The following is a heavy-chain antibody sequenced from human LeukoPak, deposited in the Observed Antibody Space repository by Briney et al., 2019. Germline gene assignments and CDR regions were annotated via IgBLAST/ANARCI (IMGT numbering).Heavy chain of an antibody. D-gene: IGHD1-26*01. V-gene: IGHV4-4*02. J-gene: IGHJ3*02. CDR1: GGSISSSNW. CDR2: IYHSGST. CDR3: ARDHEQSEWEPLGAFHI. Sequence: KSSGTLSLTCAVSGGSISSSNWWSWVRQPPGKGLEWIGEIYHSGSTNYNPSLKSRVTISVDKSKNQFSLKLSSVTAADTAVYYCARDHEQSEWEPLGAFHIWGQGTMVTVSS.